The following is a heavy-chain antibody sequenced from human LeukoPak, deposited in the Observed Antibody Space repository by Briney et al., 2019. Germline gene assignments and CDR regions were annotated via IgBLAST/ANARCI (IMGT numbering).Heavy chain of an antibody. CDR2: IYYSGST. J-gene: IGHJ6*03. D-gene: IGHD3-22*01. CDR3: ARTIPGYYDSSGYYYVDYYYYYIDV. Sequence: SETLSLTCTVSGGSISSYYWSWIRQPPGKGLEWIGYIYYSGSTNYNPSLKSRVTISVDTSKNQFSLKLSSVTAADTAVYYCARTIPGYYDSSGYYYVDYYYYYIDVWGKGTTVTVSS. V-gene: IGHV4-59*01. CDR1: GGSISSYY.